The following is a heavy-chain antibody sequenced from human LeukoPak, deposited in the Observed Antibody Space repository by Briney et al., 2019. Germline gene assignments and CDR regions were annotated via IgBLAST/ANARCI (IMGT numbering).Heavy chain of an antibody. Sequence: SETLSLTCTVSGGSISSGDYYWSWIRQPPGKGLEWIGYIYYSGSTYYNPSLKSRVTISVDTSKNQFSLKLSSVTAADTAVYYCARDHCSSTSCYFDYWGQGTLVTVSS. D-gene: IGHD2-2*01. CDR3: ARDHCSSTSCYFDY. J-gene: IGHJ4*02. CDR1: GGSISSGDYY. CDR2: IYYSGST. V-gene: IGHV4-30-4*01.